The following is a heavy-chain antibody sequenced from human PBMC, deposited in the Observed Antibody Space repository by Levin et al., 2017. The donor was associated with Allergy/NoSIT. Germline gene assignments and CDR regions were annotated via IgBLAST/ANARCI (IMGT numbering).Heavy chain of an antibody. J-gene: IGHJ4*02. Sequence: GESLKISCAASGFTFSDYYMSWIRQAPGKGLEWVSYISSSGSTIYYADSVKGRFTISRDNAKNSLYLQMNSLRAEDTAVYYCARTITYYYGSGSYYNLYYFDYWGQGTLVTVSS. CDR2: ISSSGSTI. CDR3: ARTITYYYGSGSYYNLYYFDY. CDR1: GFTFSDYY. D-gene: IGHD3-10*01. V-gene: IGHV3-11*01.